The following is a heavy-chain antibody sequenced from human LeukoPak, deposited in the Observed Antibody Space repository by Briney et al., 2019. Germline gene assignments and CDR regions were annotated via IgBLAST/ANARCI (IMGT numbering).Heavy chain of an antibody. CDR3: AKNTWKSSDSGRGRMDV. CDR1: GFTFSSYA. V-gene: IGHV3-30-3*02. D-gene: IGHD3-10*01. CDR2: ISYDGSNK. Sequence: GGSLRLSCAASGFTFSSYAMHWVHQAPGKGLEWVAVISYDGSNKYYADSVKARFTISRDDAQNSLYLQMNSLRAEDTAVYYCAKNTWKSSDSGRGRMDVWGQGTTVTVSS. J-gene: IGHJ6*02.